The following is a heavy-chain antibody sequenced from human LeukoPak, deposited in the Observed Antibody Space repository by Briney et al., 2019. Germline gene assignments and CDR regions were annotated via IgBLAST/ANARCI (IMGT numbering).Heavy chain of an antibody. CDR1: GGSISTYY. CDR3: ARGNGWYYY. Sequence: PSETLSLTCTVSGGSISTYYWSWIRQPPGKGLEWIGYIYYSRSTNYNPSLKSRVTISVDTSKNQFSLKLNSVTAADTAVYYCARGNGWYYYWGQGTLVTVSS. V-gene: IGHV4-59*01. J-gene: IGHJ4*02. CDR2: IYYSRST. D-gene: IGHD6-19*01.